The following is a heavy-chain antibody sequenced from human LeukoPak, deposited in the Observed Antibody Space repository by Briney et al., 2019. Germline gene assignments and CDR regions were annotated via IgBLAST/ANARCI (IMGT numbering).Heavy chain of an antibody. V-gene: IGHV4-59*08. D-gene: IGHD3-16*01. CDR3: ARATGSWGHDGFDI. Sequence: PSETLSLTCTVSGGSIRSYYWSWIRQPPGKGLEGIAHIHDSGSTSYTPSLKSRLTMSVDTSKNQFSLRLSSVTAADTAVYYCARATGSWGHDGFDIWGQGTMVTVSS. CDR1: GGSIRSYY. CDR2: IHDSGST. J-gene: IGHJ3*02.